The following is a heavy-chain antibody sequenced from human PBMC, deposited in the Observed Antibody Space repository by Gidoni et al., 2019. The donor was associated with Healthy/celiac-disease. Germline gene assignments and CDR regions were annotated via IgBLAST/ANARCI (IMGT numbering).Heavy chain of an antibody. J-gene: IGHJ6*02. CDR3: ARDGEYSSLLEYYYGMDV. Sequence: QVQLVESGGGVVQPGRSLRLSCAASGFTFSSYGMHWVRQAPGKGLEWVAVIWYDGSNKYYADSVKGRFTISRDNSKNTLYLQMNSLRAEDTAVYYCARDGEYSSLLEYYYGMDVWGQGTTVTVSS. V-gene: IGHV3-33*01. CDR2: IWYDGSNK. D-gene: IGHD6-6*01. CDR1: GFTFSSYG.